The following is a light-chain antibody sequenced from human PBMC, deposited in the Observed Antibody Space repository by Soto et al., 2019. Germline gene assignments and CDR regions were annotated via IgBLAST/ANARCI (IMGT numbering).Light chain of an antibody. CDR3: SSYTSSSSYV. CDR2: DVN. Sequence: QSALTQPRSVSGSPGQSVTISCTGTSSDVGGYNFVSWYQQHPGKAPKLMIHDVNSRPSGVSYRFSGSKSGNTASLTISGLQAEDEADYYCSSYTSSSSYVFGSGTKAPS. V-gene: IGLV2-14*03. J-gene: IGLJ1*01. CDR1: SSDVGGYNF.